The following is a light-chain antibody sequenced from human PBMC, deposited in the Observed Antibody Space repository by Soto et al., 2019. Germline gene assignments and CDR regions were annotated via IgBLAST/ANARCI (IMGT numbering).Light chain of an antibody. CDR3: QQYRNSPYT. V-gene: IGKV3-15*01. CDR1: QSVSSK. CDR2: GAS. Sequence: EIVMTQSPATLSVSPGERATLSCRASQSVSSKLDWYQQRPGQAPRLLIFGASTRATGIPARFSGSGSVTELTLTISSLQSEDFADYYCQQYRNSPYTFGQGTKLEIK. J-gene: IGKJ2*01.